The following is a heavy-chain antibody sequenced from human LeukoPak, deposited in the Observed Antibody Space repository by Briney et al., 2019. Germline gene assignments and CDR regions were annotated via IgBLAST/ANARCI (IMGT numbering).Heavy chain of an antibody. D-gene: IGHD3-10*01. Sequence: SETLSLTCTVSGYSISSGYYWVWIRQLPGKGLEWIRCIYRSGSTNYNPSLKSRVTISVDTSKNQLSLQLSSVTAADTAVYYWARESNYHGSGTGWFDPWGQGTLVTVSS. V-gene: IGHV4-38-2*02. J-gene: IGHJ5*02. CDR2: IYRSGST. CDR1: GYSISSGYY. CDR3: ARESNYHGSGTGWFDP.